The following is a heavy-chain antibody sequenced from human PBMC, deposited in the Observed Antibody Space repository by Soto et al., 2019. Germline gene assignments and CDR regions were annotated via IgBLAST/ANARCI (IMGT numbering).Heavy chain of an antibody. V-gene: IGHV4-61*01. D-gene: IGHD3-22*01. J-gene: IGHJ4*02. CDR2: IYYSGST. CDR3: ARGPPRYYDSSGYSTGNFDY. CDR1: GGSVSSGSYY. Sequence: SETLSLTCTVSGGSVSSGSYYWSWIRQPPGKGLEWIGYIYYSGSTNYNPSLKSRVTISVDTSKNQFSLKLSSVTAADTAVYYCARGPPRYYDSSGYSTGNFDYWGQGTLVTVSS.